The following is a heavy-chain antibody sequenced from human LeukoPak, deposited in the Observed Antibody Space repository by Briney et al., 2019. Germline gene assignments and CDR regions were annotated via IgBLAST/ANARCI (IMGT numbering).Heavy chain of an antibody. CDR2: INHSGST. D-gene: IGHD3-22*01. J-gene: IGHJ4*02. V-gene: IGHV4-34*01. CDR3: ARFMYYYDSSDIPRSYYFDY. CDR1: GGSFSGYY. Sequence: SETLSLTCAVYGGSFSGYYWSWIRQPPGKGLEWIGEINHSGSTNYNPSLKSQVTISVDTSKNQFSLKLSSVTAADTAVYYCARFMYYYDSSDIPRSYYFDYWGQGTLVTVSS.